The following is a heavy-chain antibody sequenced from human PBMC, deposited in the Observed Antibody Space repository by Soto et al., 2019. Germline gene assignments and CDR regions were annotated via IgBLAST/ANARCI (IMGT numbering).Heavy chain of an antibody. CDR3: ATETSTWGC. CDR2: IKQDGSEK. Sequence: ESGGGLVQPGESLRLSCVASGFALRNYWINWVRQAPGKGLEWVANIKQDGSEKNYVDSVKGRFTISRDNARNSLYLQMNSLRAEDTAAYYCATETSTWGCWGQGTLVTVSS. J-gene: IGHJ4*02. D-gene: IGHD7-27*01. V-gene: IGHV3-7*05. CDR1: GFALRNYW.